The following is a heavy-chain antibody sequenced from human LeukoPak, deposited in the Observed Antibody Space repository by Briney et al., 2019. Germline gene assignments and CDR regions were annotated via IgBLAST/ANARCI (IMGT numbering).Heavy chain of an antibody. D-gene: IGHD1-26*01. CDR3: AGGVGATTLYYYYGMDV. Sequence: SVKVSCKASGFTFTSSAVQWVRQARGQRLEWIGWIVVGSGNTNYALKFQERVTITRDMSTSTAYMELSSLRSEDTAVYYCAGGVGATTLYYYYGMDVWGQGTTVTVSS. J-gene: IGHJ6*02. CDR2: IVVGSGNT. CDR1: GFTFTSSA. V-gene: IGHV1-58*01.